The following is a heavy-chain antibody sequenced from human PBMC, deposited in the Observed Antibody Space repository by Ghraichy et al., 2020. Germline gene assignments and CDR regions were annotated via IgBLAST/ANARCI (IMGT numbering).Heavy chain of an antibody. CDR2: IQPDGNEK. Sequence: GESLNISCAASGFTFSTYWMNWGRQAPGKGLGWVAKIQPDGNEKYYVDSVRGRFTISRDNAKNSLFLQMNSLRPKDTAVYYCARANNSSFDYWGQGTLVTVAS. CDR1: GFTFSTYW. D-gene: IGHD1-1*01. J-gene: IGHJ4*02. V-gene: IGHV3-7*01. CDR3: ARANNSSFDY.